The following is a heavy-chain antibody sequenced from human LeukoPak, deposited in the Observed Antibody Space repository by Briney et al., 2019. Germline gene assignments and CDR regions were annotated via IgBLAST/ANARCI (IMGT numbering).Heavy chain of an antibody. CDR2: IYYSGST. J-gene: IGHJ5*02. Sequence: SETLSLTCTVSGGSISSSSYYWGWLRQPPGKGLEGIGSIYYSGSTYYNPSLKSRVTISVDTSKNQFSLKLSSVTAADTAVYYCARHGSCSSTSCYGVNWFDPWGQGTLVAVSS. V-gene: IGHV4-39*01. CDR3: ARHGSCSSTSCYGVNWFDP. CDR1: GGSISSSSYY. D-gene: IGHD2-2*01.